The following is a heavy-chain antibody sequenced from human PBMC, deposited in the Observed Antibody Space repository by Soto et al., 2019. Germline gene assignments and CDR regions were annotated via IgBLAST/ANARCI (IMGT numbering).Heavy chain of an antibody. CDR2: ISSSSRYT. J-gene: IGHJ6*02. V-gene: IGHV3-11*05. Sequence: QVQLVESGGGLVKPGGSLRLSCAASGFTFSDYYMSWIRQAPGKGREWVSYISSSSRYTNYADSVKGRFTISKDNAKKSLYLQMSSLRVEDTAVYYCARHKLYGSGTGAGYGMDVWGQGTTVTVSS. CDR3: ARHKLYGSGTGAGYGMDV. CDR1: GFTFSDYY. D-gene: IGHD3-10*01.